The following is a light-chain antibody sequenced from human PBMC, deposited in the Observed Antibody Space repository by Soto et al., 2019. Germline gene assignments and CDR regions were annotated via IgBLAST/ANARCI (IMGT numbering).Light chain of an antibody. CDR3: QQYNNWPPLT. CDR1: QSVNSN. J-gene: IGKJ4*01. V-gene: IGKV3-15*01. Sequence: EIVRTQSPATLSVSPGERATLSCRASQSVNSNLAWYQQKPGQAPRLLIYGASTRAAGIPARFSGSGSGTEFTLTISSLQSEDFALYYCQQYNNWPPLTFGGGTKVEIK. CDR2: GAS.